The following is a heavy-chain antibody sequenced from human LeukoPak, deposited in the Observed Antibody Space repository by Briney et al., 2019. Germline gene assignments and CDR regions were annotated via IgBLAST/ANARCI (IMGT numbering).Heavy chain of an antibody. D-gene: IGHD2-8*02. CDR3: AKGSGGYYYGMDV. J-gene: IGHJ6*02. CDR2: IWYDGGNR. V-gene: IGHV3-33*06. CDR1: GFILSNYV. Sequence: GGSLRLSCAASGFILSNYVMHWVRQAPGKGLEWVAAIWYDGGNRNYADSVKGRFTISRDNSKNTLFLQMNSLTAEDTAVYYCAKGSGGYYYGMDVWGQGTTVTVSS.